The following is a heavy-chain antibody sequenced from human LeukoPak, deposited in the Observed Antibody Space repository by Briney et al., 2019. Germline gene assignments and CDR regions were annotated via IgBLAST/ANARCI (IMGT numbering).Heavy chain of an antibody. CDR3: ARGNWGYYFDY. Sequence: ASVKVSCKASGGTFSSYAISWVRQAPGQGLEWMGRIIPILGIANYAQKFQGRVTITADKSTSTAYMELSSLRSEDTAVYYCARGNWGYYFDYWGQGTLVTVSS. D-gene: IGHD7-27*01. CDR2: IIPILGIA. CDR1: GGTFSSYA. J-gene: IGHJ4*02. V-gene: IGHV1-69*04.